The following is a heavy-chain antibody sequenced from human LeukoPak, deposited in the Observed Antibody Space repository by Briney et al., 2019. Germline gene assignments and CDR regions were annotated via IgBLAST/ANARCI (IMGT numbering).Heavy chain of an antibody. CDR2: IQSDGSQE. Sequence: QPGGSLRLSCATSGFIFSHFGMHSVRQAPGKGLEWVAAIQSDGSQEYFADSVKGRSTISRDKSKSTMYLQIDTLRAEDTAVYYCARDSCLIKTCLDYWGQGTLVTVSS. V-gene: IGHV3-33*01. D-gene: IGHD3-10*01. CDR3: ARDSCLIKTCLDY. J-gene: IGHJ4*02. CDR1: GFIFSHFG.